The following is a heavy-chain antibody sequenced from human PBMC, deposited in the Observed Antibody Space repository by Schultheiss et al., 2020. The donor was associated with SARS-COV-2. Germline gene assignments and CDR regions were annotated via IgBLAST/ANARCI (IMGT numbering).Heavy chain of an antibody. D-gene: IGHD2-15*01. CDR2: INQSGDT. J-gene: IGHJ4*02. Sequence: SETLSLTCGVYGASLTAYSWGWLRQTPEKGLEWIGEINQSGDTVYNPSLRGRVTISVDPSENQFILKMTSMTAADTALYFCARGGGHRYWGQGTHVTVSS. CDR1: GASLTAYS. V-gene: IGHV4-34*01. CDR3: ARGGGHRY.